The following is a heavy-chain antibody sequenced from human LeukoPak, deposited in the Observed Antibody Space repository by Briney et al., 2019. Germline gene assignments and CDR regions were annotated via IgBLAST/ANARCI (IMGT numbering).Heavy chain of an antibody. CDR2: ISSSSSYI. Sequence: GGSLRLPCAASGFTFSSYSMNWVRQAPGRGLEWVSSISSSSSYIYYADSVKGRFTISRDNAKNSLYLQMNSLRAEDTAVYYWASGLAYCGGDCYGYWGQGTLVTVSS. CDR3: ASGLAYCGGDCYGY. V-gene: IGHV3-21*01. J-gene: IGHJ4*02. CDR1: GFTFSSYS. D-gene: IGHD2-21*02.